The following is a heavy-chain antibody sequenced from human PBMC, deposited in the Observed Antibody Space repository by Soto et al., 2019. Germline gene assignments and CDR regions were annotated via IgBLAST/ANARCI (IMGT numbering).Heavy chain of an antibody. CDR2: ISYDGSNK. Sequence: GGSLRLSCAASGFTFSSYGMHWVRQAPGKGLEWVAVISYDGSNKYYADSVKGRFTISRDNSKNTLYLQMNSLRAEDTAVYYCAKDPGYVPGYCSGGSCYSYYMDVWGKGTTVTVSS. V-gene: IGHV3-30*18. CDR3: AKDPGYVPGYCSGGSCYSYYMDV. CDR1: GFTFSSYG. D-gene: IGHD2-15*01. J-gene: IGHJ6*03.